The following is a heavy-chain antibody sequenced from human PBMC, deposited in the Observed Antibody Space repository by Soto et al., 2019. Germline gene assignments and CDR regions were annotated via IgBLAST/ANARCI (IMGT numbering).Heavy chain of an antibody. CDR3: ARLSSDSRGNANWYFDL. V-gene: IGHV3-53*04. J-gene: IGHJ2*01. D-gene: IGHD3-22*01. CDR2: IYSGGTT. CDR1: GLTVSSNY. Sequence: EVQVVESGGGLVQPGGSLRLSCTASGLTVSSNYMSWARQAPGKGLEWVSVIYSGGTTHYADSVKGRFTISRHNSENTVYLQMNSLRAEDTAVYYCARLSSDSRGNANWYFDLWGRGTLVTVSS.